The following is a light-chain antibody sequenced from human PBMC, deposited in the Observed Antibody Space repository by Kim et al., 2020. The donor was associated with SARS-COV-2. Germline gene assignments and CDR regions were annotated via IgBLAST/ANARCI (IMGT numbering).Light chain of an antibody. Sequence: NFMLTQPHSVSESPGKTITISCTRSRGTIGTNFVQWYQQHPGSAPTTVIYEDYRRPSGVPDRFSASTDISSNSASLTISGLKTEDEADYYCQSYDSTTWVFGGGTQLTVL. J-gene: IGLJ3*02. V-gene: IGLV6-57*04. CDR1: RGTIGTNF. CDR3: QSYDSTTWV. CDR2: EDY.